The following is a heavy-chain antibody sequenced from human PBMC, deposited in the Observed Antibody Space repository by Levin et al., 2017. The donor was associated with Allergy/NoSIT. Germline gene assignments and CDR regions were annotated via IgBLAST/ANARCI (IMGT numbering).Heavy chain of an antibody. V-gene: IGHV3-13*01. CDR1: GFTFSSYD. CDR3: ARGAQYSSSSHYYYYGMDV. Sequence: GESLKISCAASGFTFSSYDMHWVRQATGKGLEWVSAIGTAGDTYYPGSVKGRFTISRENAKNSLYLQMNSLRARDTAVYYCARGAQYSSSSHYYYYGMDVWGQGTTVTVSS. J-gene: IGHJ6*02. D-gene: IGHD6-6*01. CDR2: IGTAGDT.